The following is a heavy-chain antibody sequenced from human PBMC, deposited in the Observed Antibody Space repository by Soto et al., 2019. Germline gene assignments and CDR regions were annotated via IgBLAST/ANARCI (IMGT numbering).Heavy chain of an antibody. Sequence: VGSLRLSCAASGFTFSSYWMHWVRQAPGKGLVWVSRINSDGSTTSYADSVKGRFTISRDNSKSTLYLQMNSLRAEDTAVYYCAKYHPFTIFGVVPDFWGQGTLVTVSS. J-gene: IGHJ4*02. CDR2: INSDGSTT. D-gene: IGHD3-3*01. V-gene: IGHV3-74*01. CDR1: GFTFSSYW. CDR3: AKYHPFTIFGVVPDF.